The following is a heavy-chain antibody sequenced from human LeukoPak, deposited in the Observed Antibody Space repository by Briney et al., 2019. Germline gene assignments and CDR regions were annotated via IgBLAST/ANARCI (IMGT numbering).Heavy chain of an antibody. Sequence: SVKVSCKASVGTFSSYAISWVRQGPGQGLEWMGGIIPIFGTANYAQKFQGRVTITADACPSTDSMELSSLRSEDTAGYYCARAEGSSTSFLFDYWGQGTLVTVSS. CDR2: IIPIFGTA. V-gene: IGHV1-69*13. CDR3: ARAEGSSTSFLFDY. D-gene: IGHD2-2*01. J-gene: IGHJ4*02. CDR1: VGTFSSYA.